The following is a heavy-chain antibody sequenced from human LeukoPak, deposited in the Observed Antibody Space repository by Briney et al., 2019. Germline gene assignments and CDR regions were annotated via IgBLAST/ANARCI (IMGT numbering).Heavy chain of an antibody. J-gene: IGHJ4*02. V-gene: IGHV4-34*01. CDR2: INHSGST. CDR1: GGSFSGYY. D-gene: IGHD6-13*01. Sequence: SETLSLTCAVSGGSFSGYYWSWIRQPPGKGLEWIGEINHSGSTNYNPSLKSRVTISVDTSKNQFSLKLSSVTAADTAVYYCARGGEGQQLVRGRFDYWGQGTLVTVSS. CDR3: ARGGEGQQLVRGRFDY.